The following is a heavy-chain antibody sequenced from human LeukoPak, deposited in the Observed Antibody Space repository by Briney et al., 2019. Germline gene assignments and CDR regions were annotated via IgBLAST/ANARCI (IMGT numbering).Heavy chain of an antibody. CDR1: GGSISSSSYY. CDR3: ARGSKGYYYYYYYMDV. CDR2: IYYSGST. J-gene: IGHJ6*03. V-gene: IGHV4-39*07. Sequence: SETLSLTCTVSGGSISSSSYYWGWIRQPPGKGLEWIGSIYYSGSTNYNPSLKSRVTISVDTSKNQFSLKLSSVTAADTAVYYCARGSKGYYYYYYYMDVWGKGTTVTVSS.